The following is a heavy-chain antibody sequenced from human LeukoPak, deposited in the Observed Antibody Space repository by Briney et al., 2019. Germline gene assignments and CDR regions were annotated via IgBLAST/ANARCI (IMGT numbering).Heavy chain of an antibody. D-gene: IGHD3-22*01. J-gene: IGHJ4*02. CDR2: IYHSGST. Sequence: TLSLTCAVSGGSISSGAYSWSWIRQPPGKGLEWIGYIYHSGSTYYNPSLKSRVTISVDRSQNQFSLKLSSVTAADTAVYYCARGYYYDSNGYPFDYWGQGTLVTVSS. V-gene: IGHV4-30-2*01. CDR3: ARGYYYDSNGYPFDY. CDR1: GGSISSGAYS.